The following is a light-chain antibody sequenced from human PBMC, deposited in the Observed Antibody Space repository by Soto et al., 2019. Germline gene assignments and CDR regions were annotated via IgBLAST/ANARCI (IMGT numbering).Light chain of an antibody. V-gene: IGLV2-14*03. CDR2: DVS. CDR1: SSDVGGYNY. Sequence: VLTQPASVSGSPGQSITISCTGTSSDVGGYNYVSWYQQHPGKAPKLMLYDVSNRPSGVSNRFSGSKSGNSASLTISGLQAEDEADYYCSSYASSSTYVFGTGTKVTVL. J-gene: IGLJ1*01. CDR3: SSYASSSTYV.